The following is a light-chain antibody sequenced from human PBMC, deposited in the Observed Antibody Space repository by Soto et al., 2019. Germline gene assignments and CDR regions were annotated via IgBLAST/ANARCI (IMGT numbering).Light chain of an antibody. Sequence: EIVLTQSPATLSLSPGERATLSCRASQFINTYVAWYQHRPGQGPRLLIYEASKRATGIPARFSGSGSGTDFTLTISSLEPEDLGSYYCQQRHTWPTTFGGGAKVEI. V-gene: IGKV3-11*01. CDR1: QFINTY. J-gene: IGKJ4*02. CDR3: QQRHTWPTT. CDR2: EAS.